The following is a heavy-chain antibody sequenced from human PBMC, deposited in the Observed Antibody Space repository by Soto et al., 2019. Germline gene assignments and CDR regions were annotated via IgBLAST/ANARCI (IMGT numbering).Heavy chain of an antibody. Sequence: QLQLQESGPGLVKPSETLSLTCTVSGGSISSSSYYWGWIRQPPGKGLEWIGSIYYSGSTYSKPSLKRRVTLSADTSKTQFSLRLSSVTAADTAVYYCARQIGPPRYFDYWGQGTLVTVSS. CDR2: IYYSGST. J-gene: IGHJ4*02. V-gene: IGHV4-39*01. CDR1: GGSISSSSYY. CDR3: ARQIGPPRYFDY.